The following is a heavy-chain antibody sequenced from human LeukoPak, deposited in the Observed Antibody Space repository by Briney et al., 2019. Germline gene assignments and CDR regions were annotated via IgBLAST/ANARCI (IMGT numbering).Heavy chain of an antibody. D-gene: IGHD3-3*01. V-gene: IGHV3-23*01. CDR1: GFTFSSYA. J-gene: IGHJ4*02. CDR2: ISGSGGST. CDR3: AKVKGIYDFWSGYSLNFDY. Sequence: GGSLRLSCAASGFTFSSYAMSWVRQAPGKGLEWVSAISGSGGSTYYADSVKGRFTISRDNSKNTLYLQMNSLRAEDTAVYYCAKVKGIYDFWSGYSLNFDYWGQGTLVTVSS.